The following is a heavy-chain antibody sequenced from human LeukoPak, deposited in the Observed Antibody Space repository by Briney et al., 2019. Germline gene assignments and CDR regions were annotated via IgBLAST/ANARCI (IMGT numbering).Heavy chain of an antibody. CDR3: AKGGYYDFWSGYDY. Sequence: GRSLRLSCAASGFTFDDYAVHWVRQAPGKGLEWVSGISWNSGSIGYADSVKGRFTISRDNAKNSLYLQMNSLRAEDMALYYCAKGGYYDFWSGYDYWGQGTLVTVSS. CDR2: ISWNSGSI. J-gene: IGHJ4*02. D-gene: IGHD3-3*01. V-gene: IGHV3-9*03. CDR1: GFTFDDYA.